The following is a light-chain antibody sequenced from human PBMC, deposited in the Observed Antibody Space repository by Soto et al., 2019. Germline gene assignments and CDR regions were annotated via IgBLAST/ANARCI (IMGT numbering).Light chain of an antibody. Sequence: SYELTQPLSVSVALGQTARITCGGDNIGSKNVHWYQQKPGQAPVLVIYRDSNRPSGIPERFSGSNSGNTATLTINRAQAGEEADYYCQVWDSSTAIFGGGTKLTVL. V-gene: IGLV3-9*01. CDR2: RDS. CDR1: NIGSKN. CDR3: QVWDSSTAI. J-gene: IGLJ2*01.